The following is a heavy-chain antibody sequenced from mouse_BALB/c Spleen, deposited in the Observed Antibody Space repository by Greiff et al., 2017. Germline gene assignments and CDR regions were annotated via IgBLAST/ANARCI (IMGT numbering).Heavy chain of an antibody. Sequence: DVKLVESGGGLVKPGGSLKLSCAASGFAFSSYDMSWVRQTPEKRLEWVAYISSGGGSTYYPDTVKGRFTISRDNAKNTLYLQMSSLKSEDTAMYYCARQGDGYYVAWFAYWGQGTLVTVSA. V-gene: IGHV5-12-1*01. CDR1: GFAFSSYD. CDR3: ARQGDGYYVAWFAY. D-gene: IGHD2-3*01. CDR2: ISSGGGST. J-gene: IGHJ3*01.